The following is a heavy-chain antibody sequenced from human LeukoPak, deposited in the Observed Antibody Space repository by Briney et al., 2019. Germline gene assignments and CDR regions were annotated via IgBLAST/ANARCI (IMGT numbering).Heavy chain of an antibody. CDR1: GFTFSTHG. CDR2: IWFDGSDK. V-gene: IGHV3-33*01. J-gene: IGHJ5*01. Sequence: GGSLRLSCAASGFTFSTHGMTWVRQPPGKGLEWVAIIWFDGSDKYYADSVKGRFTISRDNSKNTLYLEMNSLRAEDTAVYYCARGGGPSLTGQSNWFDSWGQGTLVTVSS. CDR3: ARGGGPSLTGQSNWFDS. D-gene: IGHD3-9*01.